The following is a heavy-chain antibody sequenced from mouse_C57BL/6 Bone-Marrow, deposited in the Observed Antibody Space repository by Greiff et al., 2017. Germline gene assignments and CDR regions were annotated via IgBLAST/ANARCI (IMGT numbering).Heavy chain of an antibody. J-gene: IGHJ4*01. D-gene: IGHD1-1*01. CDR3: TFTGMDY. CDR2: IDPENGDT. V-gene: IGHV14-4*01. Sequence: EVKLVESGAELVRPGASVKLSCTASGFNIKDDYMHWVKQRPEQGLEWIGWIDPENGDTEYASKFQGKATITADTSSNTAYLQLSSLTSEETAVYYCTFTGMDYWGQGTSVTVSS. CDR1: GFNIKDDY.